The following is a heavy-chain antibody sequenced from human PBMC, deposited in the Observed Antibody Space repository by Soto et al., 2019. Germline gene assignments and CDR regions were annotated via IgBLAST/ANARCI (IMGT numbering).Heavy chain of an antibody. CDR2: ISSSSSYI. V-gene: IGHV3-21*01. J-gene: IGHJ4*02. CDR1: GFTFSSYS. Sequence: VGSLRLSCAASGFTFSSYSMNWVRQAPGKGLEWVSSISSSSSYIYYADSVKGRFTISRDNAKNSLYLQMDSLRAEDTAVYYCARESSSPYSGSYYVYYFDYWGQGTLVTAPQ. CDR3: ARESSSPYSGSYYVYYFDY. D-gene: IGHD1-26*01.